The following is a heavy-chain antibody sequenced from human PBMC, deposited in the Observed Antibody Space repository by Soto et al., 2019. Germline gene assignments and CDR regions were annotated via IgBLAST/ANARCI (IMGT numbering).Heavy chain of an antibody. CDR3: AKDLYSSSSPCWFDY. CDR2: ISGSGGST. J-gene: IGHJ4*02. Sequence: GGSLRLSCAASGFTFSSYAMSWVRQAPGKGLEWVSAISGSGGSTYYADSVKGRFTISRDNSKNTLYLQMNSLRAEDTAVYYCAKDLYSSSSPCWFDYWGQGTLVTVSS. D-gene: IGHD6-6*01. CDR1: GFTFSSYA. V-gene: IGHV3-23*01.